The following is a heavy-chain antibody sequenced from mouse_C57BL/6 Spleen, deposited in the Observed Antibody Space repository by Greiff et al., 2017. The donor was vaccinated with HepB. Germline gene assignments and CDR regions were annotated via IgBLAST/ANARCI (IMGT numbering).Heavy chain of an antibody. CDR3: ARMVTTEFAY. D-gene: IGHD2-2*01. V-gene: IGHV3-6*01. J-gene: IGHJ3*01. CDR2: ISYDGSN. CDR1: GYSITSGYY. Sequence: VQLQQSGPGLVKPSQSLSLTCSVTGYSITSGYYWNWIRQFPGNKLEWMGYISYDGSNNYNPSLKNRISITRDTSKNQFFLKLNSVTTEDTATYYCARMVTTEFAYWGQGTLVTVSA.